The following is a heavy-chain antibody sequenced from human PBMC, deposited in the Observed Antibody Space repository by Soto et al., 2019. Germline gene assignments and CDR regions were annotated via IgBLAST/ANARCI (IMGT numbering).Heavy chain of an antibody. CDR2: ISSSGTTI. CDR1: GFTFSDYY. CDR3: ARTGYRSGWYRELDY. J-gene: IGHJ4*02. D-gene: IGHD6-19*01. V-gene: IGHV3-11*01. Sequence: GGSLRLSCAASGFTFSDYYMSWIRQAPGKGLEWVSYISSSGTTIYYADSVKGRFTISRDNAKNSLYLQMNSLRAEDTAVYYCARTGYRSGWYRELDYWGQGTLVTVSS.